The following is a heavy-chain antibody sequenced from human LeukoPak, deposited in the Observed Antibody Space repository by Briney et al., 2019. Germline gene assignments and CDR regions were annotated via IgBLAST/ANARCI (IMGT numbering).Heavy chain of an antibody. CDR3: ARGRTVTTQPGYYYYYMDV. CDR1: GGSISSYY. V-gene: IGHV4-59*01. D-gene: IGHD4-17*01. CDR2: IYYSGST. J-gene: IGHJ6*03. Sequence: ASETLSLTCTVSGGSISSYYWSWIRQPPGKGLEWIGYIYYSGSTNYNPSLKSRVTISVVTSKNQFSLKLSSVTAADTAVYYCARGRTVTTQPGYYYYYMDVWGKGTTVTVSS.